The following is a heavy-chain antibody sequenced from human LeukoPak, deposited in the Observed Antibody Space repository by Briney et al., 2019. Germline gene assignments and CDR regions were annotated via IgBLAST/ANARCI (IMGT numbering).Heavy chain of an antibody. Sequence: SETLSLTCTVSGGSISSGSYYWRWIRQPAGKGLEWIGRIYTSGSTNYNPSLKSRVTISVDTSKNQFSLKLSSVTAADTAVYYCARGGEDYDFWSGYPGVDYFDYWGQGTLVTVSS. CDR3: ARGGEDYDFWSGYPGVDYFDY. CDR2: IYTSGST. D-gene: IGHD3-3*01. V-gene: IGHV4-61*02. J-gene: IGHJ4*02. CDR1: GGSISSGSYY.